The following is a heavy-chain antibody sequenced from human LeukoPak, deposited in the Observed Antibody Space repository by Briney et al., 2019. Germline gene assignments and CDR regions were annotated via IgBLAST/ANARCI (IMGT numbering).Heavy chain of an antibody. D-gene: IGHD6-13*01. V-gene: IGHV3-23*01. J-gene: IGHJ4*02. CDR1: GFTFSSFA. CDR2: ISGSGGNT. Sequence: GGSLRLSCAASGFTFSSFAMSWVRQAPGKGLEWVSVISGSGGNTYYVDSVKGRFTISRDNSKNTLYLQMNSLRAEDTAVYYCAKGRARIAAASDYWGQGTLVTVSS. CDR3: AKGRARIAAASDY.